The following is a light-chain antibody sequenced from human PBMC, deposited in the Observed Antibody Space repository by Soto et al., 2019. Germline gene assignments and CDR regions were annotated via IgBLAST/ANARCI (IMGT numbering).Light chain of an antibody. Sequence: ALTQPASVSGSPGQSITISCTGTSSDVGGYNYVSWYQQHPGKAPKLMIYEVSNRPSGVSNRFSGSKSGNTASLTISGLQAEDEADYYCTSYTSSITYVFGTGTKVTVL. CDR1: SSDVGGYNY. J-gene: IGLJ1*01. CDR3: TSYTSSITYV. CDR2: EVS. V-gene: IGLV2-14*01.